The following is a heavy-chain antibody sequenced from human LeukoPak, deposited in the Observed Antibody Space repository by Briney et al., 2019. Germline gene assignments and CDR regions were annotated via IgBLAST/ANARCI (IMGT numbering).Heavy chain of an antibody. D-gene: IGHD3-22*01. CDR3: AKAPDSSGFPSYFDS. V-gene: IGHV3-23*01. CDR1: GFTFSTFA. CDR2: LSDSAVSS. J-gene: IGHJ4*02. Sequence: GGSLRLSCAVSGFTFSTFAMNWVRQAPGKGLEWVSSLSDSAVSSYYADSVKGRFTISRDNSKNTLYLQMNSLRAEDTATYYFAKAPDSSGFPSYFDSWGQGTLVAVSS.